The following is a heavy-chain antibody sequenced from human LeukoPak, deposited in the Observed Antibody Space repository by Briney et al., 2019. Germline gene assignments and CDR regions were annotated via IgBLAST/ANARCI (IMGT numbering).Heavy chain of an antibody. CDR1: GGSISSGGYY. Sequence: SQTLSLTCTVSGGSISSGGYYWSWIRQPPGKGLEWIGYIYHSGSTYYNPSLKSRVTISVDTSKNQFSLKLSSVTAADTAVYYCARVTREWRRDSSDWYFDYWGQGTLVTVSS. CDR2: IYHSGST. J-gene: IGHJ4*02. D-gene: IGHD3-22*01. V-gene: IGHV4-30-2*01. CDR3: ARVTREWRRDSSDWYFDY.